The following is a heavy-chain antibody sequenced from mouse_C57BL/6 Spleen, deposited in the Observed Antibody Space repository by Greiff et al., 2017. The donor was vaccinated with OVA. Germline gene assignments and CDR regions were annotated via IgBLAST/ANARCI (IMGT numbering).Heavy chain of an antibody. CDR1: GYTFTSYW. V-gene: IGHV1-69*01. D-gene: IGHD2-4*01. CDR3: ARGELRRGLDY. Sequence: QVQLQQPGAELVMPGASVKLSCKASGYTFTSYWMHWVKQRPGQGLEWIGEIDPSDSYTNYNQKFKGKSNLTVDKNSSTAYMQLSSLTSEDAAVYYCARGELRRGLDYWGQGTTLTVSS. CDR2: IDPSDSYT. J-gene: IGHJ2*01.